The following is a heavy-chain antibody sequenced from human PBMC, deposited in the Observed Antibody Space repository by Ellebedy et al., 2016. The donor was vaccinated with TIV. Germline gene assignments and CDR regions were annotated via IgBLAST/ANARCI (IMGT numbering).Heavy chain of an antibody. J-gene: IGHJ6*02. Sequence: ASVKVSCKASGGTFSSYAISWVRQAPGQGLEWMGGIIPIFGTANYAQKFQGRVTITADESTSTAYMELSSLRSEDTAVYYCARDRVTPNYYYGMDVWGQGTTVTVSS. V-gene: IGHV1-69*13. CDR1: GGTFSSYA. D-gene: IGHD4-23*01. CDR2: IIPIFGTA. CDR3: ARDRVTPNYYYGMDV.